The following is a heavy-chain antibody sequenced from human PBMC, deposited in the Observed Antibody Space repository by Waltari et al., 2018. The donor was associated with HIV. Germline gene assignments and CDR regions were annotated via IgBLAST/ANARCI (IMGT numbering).Heavy chain of an antibody. J-gene: IGHJ4*02. V-gene: IGHV3-23*01. CDR3: ASSWRNSAYYD. CDR2: MIGFDGDK. Sequence: EVQLLESGGALVQSGGWLRLSCAASGMTFRDFDMTWVRQAPGKGLEWVSMIGFDGDKNYADSVKGRFTISRDNSKNALYLEMDKLRADDTAVDYCASSWRNSAYYDWGQGTLVTVSS. CDR1: GMTFRDFD. D-gene: IGHD3-22*01.